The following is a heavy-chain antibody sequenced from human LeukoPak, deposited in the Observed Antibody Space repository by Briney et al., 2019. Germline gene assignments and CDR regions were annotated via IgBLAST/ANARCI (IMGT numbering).Heavy chain of an antibody. CDR2: ISYDGSNK. V-gene: IGHV3-30*18. Sequence: GGSLRLSCAASGFTFSNYGMHWVRQAPGKGLEWVAVISYDGSNKYYADSVKGRFTISRDNSKNTLYLQMNNLRAEDTAIYYCAKTGLYSRSSRGYFDYWGQGTLVTVSS. CDR1: GFTFSNYG. J-gene: IGHJ4*02. D-gene: IGHD6-6*01. CDR3: AKTGLYSRSSRGYFDY.